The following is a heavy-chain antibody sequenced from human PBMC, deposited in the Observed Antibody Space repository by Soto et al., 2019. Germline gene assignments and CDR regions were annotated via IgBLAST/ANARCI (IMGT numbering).Heavy chain of an antibody. J-gene: IGHJ4*02. CDR3: ARDKPGIAAAGTLDY. Sequence: QVQLVESGGGVVQPGRSLRLSCAASGFTFSSYGMHWVRQAPGKGLEWVAVIWYDGSNKYYADSVKGRFTISRDNSKNTLYLQMNSLRAEDTAVYYCARDKPGIAAAGTLDYWGQGTLVTVSS. V-gene: IGHV3-33*01. D-gene: IGHD6-13*01. CDR1: GFTFSSYG. CDR2: IWYDGSNK.